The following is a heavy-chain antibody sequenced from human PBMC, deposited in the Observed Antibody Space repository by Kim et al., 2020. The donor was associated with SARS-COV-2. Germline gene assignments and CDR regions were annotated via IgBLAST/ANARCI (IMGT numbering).Heavy chain of an antibody. CDR2: ISWNSGSI. CDR3: AKGPSSSGDWGWFDP. Sequence: GGSLRLSCAASGFTFDDYAMHWVRQAPGKGLEWVSGISWNSGSIGYADSVKGRFTISRDNAKNSLYLQMNSLRAEDTALYYCAKGPSSSGDWGWFDPWGQGTLVTVSS. CDR1: GFTFDDYA. V-gene: IGHV3-9*01. J-gene: IGHJ5*02. D-gene: IGHD6-6*01.